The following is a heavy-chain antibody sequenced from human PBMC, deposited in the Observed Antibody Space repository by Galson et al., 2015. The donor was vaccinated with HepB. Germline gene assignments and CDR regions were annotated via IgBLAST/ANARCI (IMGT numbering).Heavy chain of an antibody. CDR1: GFTFTNYA. D-gene: IGHD3-10*01. CDR3: AKAYSYGSGSYYKSFDY. J-gene: IGHJ4*02. V-gene: IGHV3-23*01. CDR2: IIASGVTT. Sequence: SLRLSCAASGFTFTNYAMSWVRQAPGKGLEWVSAIIASGVTTYYADSVKGRFTISRDNSKNTLFLQMNNLRAEDTALYYCAKAYSYGSGSYYKSFDYWGQGALVTVSS.